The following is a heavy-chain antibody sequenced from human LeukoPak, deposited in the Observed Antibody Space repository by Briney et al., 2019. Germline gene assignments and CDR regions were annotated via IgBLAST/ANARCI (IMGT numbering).Heavy chain of an antibody. CDR1: GFTFSSYA. V-gene: IGHV3-30-3*01. Sequence: GGSLRLSCAASGFTFSSYAMHWVRQAPGKGLEWVAVISYDGSNKYYADSVKGRFTISRDNSKNTLYLQMNSLRAEDTAVYYCAKARSGWLRLSDYWGQGTLVTVSS. D-gene: IGHD5-12*01. CDR2: ISYDGSNK. CDR3: AKARSGWLRLSDY. J-gene: IGHJ4*02.